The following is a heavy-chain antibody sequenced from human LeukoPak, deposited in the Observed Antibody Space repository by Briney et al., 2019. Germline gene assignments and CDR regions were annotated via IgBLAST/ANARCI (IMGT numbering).Heavy chain of an antibody. Sequence: SVKVSCKASGGTFSSYAISWVRQAPGQGLEWMGRIIPIFGTANYAQKFQGRVTITTDESTSTAYMELSSLRSEDTAVYYCASEAKDSGYDSGIDYWGQGTLVTVSS. CDR2: IIPIFGTA. D-gene: IGHD5-12*01. CDR1: GGTFSSYA. J-gene: IGHJ4*02. CDR3: ASEAKDSGYDSGIDY. V-gene: IGHV1-69*05.